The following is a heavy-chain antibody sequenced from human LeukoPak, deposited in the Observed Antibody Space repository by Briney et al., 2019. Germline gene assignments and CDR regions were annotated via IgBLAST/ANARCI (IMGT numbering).Heavy chain of an antibody. J-gene: IGHJ5*02. Sequence: PGGSLRLSCAASGFSFDDYGLTRVRQAPGKGLEWVSGINWNGDSTDYADSVKGRFTISRDNARNSLYLQMNSLRAEDTAVYYCARDALSWQAAERHAVGSPWGQGTLVTVSS. CDR2: INWNGDST. CDR1: GFSFDDYG. V-gene: IGHV3-20*04. CDR3: ARDALSWQAAERHAVGSP. D-gene: IGHD6-13*01.